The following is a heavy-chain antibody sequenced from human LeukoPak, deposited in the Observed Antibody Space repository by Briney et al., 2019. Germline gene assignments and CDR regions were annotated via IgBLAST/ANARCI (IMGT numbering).Heavy chain of an antibody. J-gene: IGHJ4*02. CDR3: TTGAYYYDSSDY. V-gene: IGHV3-15*01. CDR2: IKSKTDGGTT. D-gene: IGHD3-22*01. Sequence: GGSLRLSCAASGFTFSNAWMSWARQAPGKGLEWVGRIKSKTDGGTTDYAAPVKGRFTISRDDSKNTLYLQMNSLKTEDTAVYYCTTGAYYYDSSDYWGQGTLVTVSS. CDR1: GFTFSNAW.